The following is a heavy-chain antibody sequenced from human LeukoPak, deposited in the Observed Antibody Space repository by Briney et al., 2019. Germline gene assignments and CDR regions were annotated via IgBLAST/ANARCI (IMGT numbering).Heavy chain of an antibody. V-gene: IGHV3-53*05. Sequence: GGSLRLSCAASGFTVSSNYMSWVRQAPGKGLEWVAVLYSAGHTYYAGSVRGRFTISRDTAKNTLYLQMNSLRAEDTAHYYCARARCDTCGYGSWGQGTLVTVSS. CDR1: GFTVSSNY. D-gene: IGHD3-22*01. CDR2: LYSAGHT. J-gene: IGHJ5*02. CDR3: ARARCDTCGYGS.